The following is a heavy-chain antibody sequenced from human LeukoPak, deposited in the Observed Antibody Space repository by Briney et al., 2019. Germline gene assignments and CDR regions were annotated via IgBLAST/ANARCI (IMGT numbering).Heavy chain of an antibody. CDR3: ARVGFGNTPHPIDY. Sequence: SETLSLTCTVSGGSINNYYWSWIRQPPGKGLEWIGYIYYTGSTNYNPSLKSRVTISVDTSKNQFSLELSSVTAADTAVYYCARVGFGNTPHPIDYWGQGTLVTVSS. D-gene: IGHD4-23*01. CDR1: GGSINNYY. CDR2: IYYTGST. J-gene: IGHJ4*02. V-gene: IGHV4-59*01.